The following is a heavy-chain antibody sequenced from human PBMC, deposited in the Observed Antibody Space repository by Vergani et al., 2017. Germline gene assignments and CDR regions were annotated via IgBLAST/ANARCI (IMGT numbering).Heavy chain of an antibody. CDR3: AKVGGDYGSGSSPYYYYGMDV. V-gene: IGHV3-23*01. CDR2: ISGSGGST. CDR1: GFTFSSYA. J-gene: IGHJ6*02. Sequence: EVQLLESGGGLVQPGGSLRLSCAASGFTFSSYAMSWVRQAPGKGLEWVSAISGSGGSTYYADSVKGRFTISRDNSKNTLYLQMNSLRAEDTAVYYCAKVGGDYGSGSSPYYYYGMDVWGQGTTVTVSS. D-gene: IGHD3-10*01.